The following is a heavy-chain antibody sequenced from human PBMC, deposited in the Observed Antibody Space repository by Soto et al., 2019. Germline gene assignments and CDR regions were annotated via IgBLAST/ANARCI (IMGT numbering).Heavy chain of an antibody. J-gene: IGHJ4*02. CDR2: ISYDGSNK. Sequence: QVQLVESGGGVVQPGRSLRLSCAASGFTFSSYAMHWVRQAPGKGLEWVAVISYDGSNKYYADSVKGRFTISRDNSKNTLYLQMNSLRAEDTAVYYCARDVAAAGTGDYWGQGTLDTVSS. CDR3: ARDVAAAGTGDY. D-gene: IGHD6-13*01. CDR1: GFTFSSYA. V-gene: IGHV3-30-3*01.